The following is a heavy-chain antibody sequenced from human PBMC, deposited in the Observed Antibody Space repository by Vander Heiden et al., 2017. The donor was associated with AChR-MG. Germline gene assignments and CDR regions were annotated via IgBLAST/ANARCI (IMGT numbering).Heavy chain of an antibody. V-gene: IGHV3-9*01. J-gene: IGHJ6*03. CDR1: GTHLAEYA. CDR2: ISWNSGSI. CDR3: AKDLSLDYYYYYMDV. Sequence: EVQLVEYGGGLVQLGRSLILSCSCFGTHLAEYAMHWVRQAPGKGLEWVSGISWNSGSIGYADSVKGRFTISRDNAKNSLYLQMNSLRAEDTALYYCAKDLSLDYYYYYMDVWGKGTTVTVSS.